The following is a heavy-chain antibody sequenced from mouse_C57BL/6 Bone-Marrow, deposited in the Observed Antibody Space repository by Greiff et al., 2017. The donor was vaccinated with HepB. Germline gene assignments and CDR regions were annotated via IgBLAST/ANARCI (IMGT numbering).Heavy chain of an antibody. J-gene: IGHJ2*01. D-gene: IGHD2-1*01. CDR3: ARLLWYLGDY. CDR2: IYPGSGNT. CDR1: GYSFTSYY. V-gene: IGHV1-66*01. Sequence: VKLVESGPELVKPGASVKISCKASGYSFTSYYINWVKQRPGQGLEWIGWIYPGSGNTKYNEKFKGKATLTADTSSSTAYMQLSSLTSEDSAVYYCARLLWYLGDYWGQGTTLTVSS.